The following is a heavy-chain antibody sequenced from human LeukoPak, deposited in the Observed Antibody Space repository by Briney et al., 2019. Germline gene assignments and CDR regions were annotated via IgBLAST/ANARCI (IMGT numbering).Heavy chain of an antibody. J-gene: IGHJ3*02. CDR2: INHSGST. CDR1: GGSFSGYY. Sequence: SETLSLTCAVYGGSFSGYYWSWIRQPPGKGLEWIGEINHSGSTNYNPSLKSRVTISVDTSKNQFSLKLSSVTAADTAVYYCAREVATVAGPRNAFDIWGQGTMVTVSS. V-gene: IGHV4-34*01. CDR3: AREVATVAGPRNAFDI. D-gene: IGHD6-19*01.